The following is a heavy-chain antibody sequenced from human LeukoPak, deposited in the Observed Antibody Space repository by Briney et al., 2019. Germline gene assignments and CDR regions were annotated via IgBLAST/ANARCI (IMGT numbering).Heavy chain of an antibody. CDR2: IYHSGST. CDR3: ARGTSEVIVDFGY. CDR1: GGSISSGGYS. Sequence: PSQTPSLTCAVSGGSISSGGYSWSWIRQPPGKGLEWIGYIYHSGSTYYNPSLKSRVTISVDRSKNQFSLKLSSVTAADTAVYYCARGTSEVIVDFGYWGQGTLVTVSS. V-gene: IGHV4-30-2*01. J-gene: IGHJ4*02. D-gene: IGHD3-22*01.